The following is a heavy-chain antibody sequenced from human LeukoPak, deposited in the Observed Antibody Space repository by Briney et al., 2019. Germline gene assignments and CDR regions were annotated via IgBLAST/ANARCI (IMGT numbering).Heavy chain of an antibody. J-gene: IGHJ4*02. CDR3: ARALDYDSSGYSGNLRWY. CDR2: IYSGGST. Sequence: GGSLRLSCAASGFTVSSNYMSWVRQAPGKGLEWVSVIYSGGSTYYADSVKGRFTISRDNSKNTLYLQMNSLRAEDTAVYYCARALDYDSSGYSGNLRWYWGQGTLVTVSS. CDR1: GFTVSSNY. D-gene: IGHD3-22*01. V-gene: IGHV3-66*02.